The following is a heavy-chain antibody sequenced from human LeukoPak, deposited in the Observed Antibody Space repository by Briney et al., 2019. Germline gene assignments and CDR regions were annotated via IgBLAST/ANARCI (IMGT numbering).Heavy chain of an antibody. D-gene: IGHD6-13*01. CDR1: GFTFSSYA. Sequence: GGSLRLSCAASGFTFSSYAMSWVRQAPGKGLEWVSAISGSGGSTYYADSVKGRFTISRDNSKNTLYLQMNSLRAEDTAVYYCAKARALRKPGIAAAVPDFGYWGQGTLVTVSS. CDR2: ISGSGGST. J-gene: IGHJ4*02. V-gene: IGHV3-23*01. CDR3: AKARALRKPGIAAAVPDFGY.